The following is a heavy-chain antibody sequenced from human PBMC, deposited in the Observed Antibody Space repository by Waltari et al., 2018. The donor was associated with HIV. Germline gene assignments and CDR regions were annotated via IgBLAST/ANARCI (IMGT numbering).Heavy chain of an antibody. V-gene: IGHV4-39*01. D-gene: IGHD1-26*01. Sequence: QLQLQESGPGLVKPSEPLSLTCPVSGGSVSSSSYFWGWIRQPPGKGLEGVGRIYYTGRAYYNPSLKSRVTISVDTSKNQFSLKVTSVTAADTAVYYCARHALRVGAAYWNFDLWGRGTLVTVSS. J-gene: IGHJ2*01. CDR1: GGSVSSSSYF. CDR3: ARHALRVGAAYWNFDL. CDR2: IYYTGRA.